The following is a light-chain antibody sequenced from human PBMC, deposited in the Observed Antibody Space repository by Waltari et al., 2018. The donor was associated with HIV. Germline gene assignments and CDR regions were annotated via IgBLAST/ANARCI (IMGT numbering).Light chain of an antibody. CDR2: DAS. CDR3: QQRSNWPPVT. Sequence: EVVLTQSPSTLSLSQGERATLSCRASQNIGNYLAWYQQKPGQAPRLLIYDASTRASGIPARFSGSGSGTDFTLPISSLEPEDVAVYYCQQRSNWPPVTFGQGTRLEIK. CDR1: QNIGNY. J-gene: IGKJ5*01. V-gene: IGKV3-11*01.